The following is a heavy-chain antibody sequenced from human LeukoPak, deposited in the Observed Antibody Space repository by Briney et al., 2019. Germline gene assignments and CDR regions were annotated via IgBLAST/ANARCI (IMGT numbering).Heavy chain of an antibody. Sequence: GGSLRLSCAASGFSISGFGLHWVRQAPGMGLEWVSAISGSGGSTHYSDSVKGRFTISRDNSKNTLYLQMNSLRAEDTAVYYCARRAGAYSQPYDYWGQGTLVTVSS. V-gene: IGHV3-23*01. CDR2: ISGSGGST. D-gene: IGHD4/OR15-4a*01. J-gene: IGHJ4*02. CDR1: GFSISGFG. CDR3: ARRAGAYSQPYDY.